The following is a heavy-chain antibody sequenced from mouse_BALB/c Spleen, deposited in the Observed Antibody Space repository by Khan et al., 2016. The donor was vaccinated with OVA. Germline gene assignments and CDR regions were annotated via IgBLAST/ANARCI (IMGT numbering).Heavy chain of an antibody. V-gene: IGHV5-6*01. Sequence: VQLNESGGDLVKPGGSLKLSCAASGFTFSTYCMPWVRQTPDRGLEWVATISSAGTYTYYPHNVQGRFTISRDNANNTLYLQMSSLTSADTAMYYCARLAYYYDRGWFACWGTGTMVTVSA. D-gene: IGHD1-1*01. J-gene: IGHJ3*01. CDR2: ISSAGTYT. CDR3: ARLAYYYDRGWFAC. CDR1: GFTFSTYC.